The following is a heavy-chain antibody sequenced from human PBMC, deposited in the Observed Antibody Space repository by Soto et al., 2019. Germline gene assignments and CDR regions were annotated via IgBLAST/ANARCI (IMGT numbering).Heavy chain of an antibody. D-gene: IGHD3-9*01. V-gene: IGHV4-31*03. J-gene: IGHJ3*01. CDR3: ARYFVSRDTRAFDL. CDR1: GGSISSGGYY. CDR2: IYYSGST. Sequence: SETLSLTCTVSGGSISSGGYYWSWIRQHPGKGLEWIGYIYYSGSTYYNPSLKSRVTISVDRSKNQFSLKLSSVTAADTAVYYCARYFVSRDTRAFDLWGQGTEVTVSS.